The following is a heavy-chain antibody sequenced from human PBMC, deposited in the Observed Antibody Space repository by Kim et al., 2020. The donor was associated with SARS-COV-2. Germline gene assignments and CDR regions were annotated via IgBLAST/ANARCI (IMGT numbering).Heavy chain of an antibody. CDR1: GGTFSSYA. CDR2: IIPIFGTA. V-gene: IGHV1-69*13. CDR3: AGRFLETDSSGYYGDDAFDI. Sequence: SVKVSCKASGGTFSSYAISWVRQAPGQGLEWMGGIIPIFGTANYAQKFQGRVTITADESTSTAYMELSSLRSEDTAVYYCAGRFLETDSSGYYGDDAFDIWGQGTMVTVSS. J-gene: IGHJ3*02. D-gene: IGHD3-22*01.